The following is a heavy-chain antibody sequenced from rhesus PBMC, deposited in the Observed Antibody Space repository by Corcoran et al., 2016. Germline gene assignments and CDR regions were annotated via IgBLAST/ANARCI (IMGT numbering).Heavy chain of an antibody. J-gene: IGHJ4*01. CDR1: GFSISRNY. V-gene: IGHV4-165*01. CDR3: ALIAGISFYYFDY. Sequence: QVQLQESGPGLVKPSDTLSLTCAVSGFSISRNYWSWFRQPTGKGLEWIGYIYGSSGSTYYNPSLKSRVTISTDTSKNQFSLKLSSVTAADTAVYYCALIAGISFYYFDYWGQGVLVTVSS. D-gene: IGHD1-1-1*01. CDR2: IYGSSGST.